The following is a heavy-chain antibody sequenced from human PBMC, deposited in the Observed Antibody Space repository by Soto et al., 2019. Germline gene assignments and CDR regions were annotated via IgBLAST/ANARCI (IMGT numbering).Heavy chain of an antibody. V-gene: IGHV3-9*01. CDR2: NNWNSGSI. J-gene: IGHJ1*01. CDR1: GFTFDDYA. Sequence: EVQLVESGGCLVQPGRSLRLSCAASGFTFDDYAMHWVRQVPGKGLEWVSGNNWNSGSIGYGDSVKGRFAISRDNAKNSLHLQMNSLSAEDTAFYYCVKDESINWYSGHFRHWGQGTLVTVSS. D-gene: IGHD6-13*01. CDR3: VKDESINWYSGHFRH.